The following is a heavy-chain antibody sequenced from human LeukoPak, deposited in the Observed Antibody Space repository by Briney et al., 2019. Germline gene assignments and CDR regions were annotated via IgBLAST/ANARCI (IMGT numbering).Heavy chain of an antibody. CDR1: GFTFSSYA. J-gene: IGHJ4*02. D-gene: IGHD2-15*01. Sequence: GGSLRLSCAASGFTFSSYAMHWVRQAPGKGLEWVAVISYDGSNKYYADSVKGRFTISRDNSKNTLYLQMNSLRAEDTAVYYCARDAVVVVAASGPGYYFDYWGQGTLVTVSS. V-gene: IGHV3-30*04. CDR2: ISYDGSNK. CDR3: ARDAVVVVAASGPGYYFDY.